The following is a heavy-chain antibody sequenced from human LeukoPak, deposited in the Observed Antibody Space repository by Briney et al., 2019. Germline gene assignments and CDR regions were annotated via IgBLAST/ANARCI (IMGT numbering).Heavy chain of an antibody. J-gene: IGHJ6*04. Sequence: GGSLRLSCAASGFTFSSYEMNWICQAPGKGLEWISYISNSGSTKYYADSVKGRFTISRDNAKNSVFLQMNSLRAEDTAVYYCAELGITMIGGVWGKGTTVTISS. CDR2: ISNSGSTK. V-gene: IGHV3-48*03. CDR1: GFTFSSYE. D-gene: IGHD3-10*02. CDR3: AELGITMIGGV.